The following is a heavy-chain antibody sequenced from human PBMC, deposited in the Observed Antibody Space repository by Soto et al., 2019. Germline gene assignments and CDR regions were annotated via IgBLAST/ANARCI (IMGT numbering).Heavy chain of an antibody. CDR3: ARLPYEVAATPYYMDV. Sequence: QVQLVQSGAEVKQPGASVKVSCKASGYTFTSYGISWVRQAPGQGLEWMGWISAYNGNTNYAQKLQGRVTMTTDTSTSTAHMELRSLRSDDTAVYYCARLPYEVAATPYYMDVWGKGTTVTVSS. CDR1: GYTFTSYG. CDR2: ISAYNGNT. V-gene: IGHV1-18*01. J-gene: IGHJ6*03. D-gene: IGHD2-15*01.